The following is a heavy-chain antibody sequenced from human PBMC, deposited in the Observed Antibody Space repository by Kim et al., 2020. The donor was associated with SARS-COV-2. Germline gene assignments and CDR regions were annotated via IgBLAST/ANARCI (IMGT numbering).Heavy chain of an antibody. V-gene: IGHV3-23*01. J-gene: IGHJ6*02. CDR3: AKDLWGFGELLGMDV. CDR2: ISGSGGST. D-gene: IGHD3-10*01. CDR1: GFTFSSYA. Sequence: GGSLRLSCAASGFTFSSYAMSWVRQAPGKGLEWVSAISGSGGSTYYADSVKGRFTISRDNSKNTLYLQMNSLRAEDTAVYYCAKDLWGFGELLGMDVWGQGTTVTVSS.